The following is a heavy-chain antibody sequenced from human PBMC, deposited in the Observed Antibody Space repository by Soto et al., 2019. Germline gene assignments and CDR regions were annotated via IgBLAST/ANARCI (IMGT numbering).Heavy chain of an antibody. V-gene: IGHV3-30-3*01. CDR3: ARASAGSGSYYLEGRIRDYYYYGMDV. D-gene: IGHD3-10*01. J-gene: IGHJ6*02. CDR2: ISYDGSNK. Sequence: PGGSLRLSCAASGFTFSSYAMHWVRQAPGKGLEWVAVISYDGSNKYYADSVKGRFTISGDNSKNTLYLQMNSLRAEDTAVYYCARASAGSGSYYLEGRIRDYYYYGMDVWGQGTTVTVSS. CDR1: GFTFSSYA.